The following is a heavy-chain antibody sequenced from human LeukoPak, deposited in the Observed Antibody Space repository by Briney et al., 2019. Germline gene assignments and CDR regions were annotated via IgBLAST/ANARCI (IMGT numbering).Heavy chain of an antibody. V-gene: IGHV1-2*02. CDR2: INPNSGGT. CDR1: GYTFTCYY. J-gene: IGHJ3*02. CDR3: AREYSGYDGPRDAFDI. Sequence: ASXKVXCKASGYTFTCYYMHWVRQAPGQGLEWMGWINPNSGGTNYAQKFQGRVTMTRDTSISTAYMELSRLRSDDTAVYYCAREYSGYDGPRDAFDIWGQGTMVTVSS. D-gene: IGHD5-12*01.